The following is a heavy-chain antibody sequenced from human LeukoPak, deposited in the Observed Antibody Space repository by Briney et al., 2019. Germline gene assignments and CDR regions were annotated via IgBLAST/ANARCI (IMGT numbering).Heavy chain of an antibody. V-gene: IGHV1-2*02. CDR1: GYTFTGYY. D-gene: IGHD3-10*01. J-gene: IGHJ6*02. Sequence: ASVKVSCKASGYTFTGYYMHWVRQAPGQGVEWMGWINPNRGGTNYAQKFQGRVTMTRDTSISTAYMELSRLRSDDTAVYYCARVPSITMVRGVIKFYYGMDVWGQGTTVTVSS. CDR2: INPNRGGT. CDR3: ARVPSITMVRGVIKFYYGMDV.